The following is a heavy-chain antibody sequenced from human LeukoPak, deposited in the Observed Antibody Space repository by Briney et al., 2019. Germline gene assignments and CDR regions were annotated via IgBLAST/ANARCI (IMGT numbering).Heavy chain of an antibody. D-gene: IGHD4-17*01. CDR1: GGSISSAVYY. CDR2: IYYSGST. CDR3: ARLYGDSYSYGMDV. J-gene: IGHJ6*02. V-gene: IGHV4-39*07. Sequence: SETLSLTCSVSGGSISSAVYYWGWIRQPPGKGLEWIGSIYYSGSTYYNPSLKSRVTISVDKSKNQFSLKLSSVTAADTAVYYCARLYGDSYSYGMDVWGQGTTVTVSS.